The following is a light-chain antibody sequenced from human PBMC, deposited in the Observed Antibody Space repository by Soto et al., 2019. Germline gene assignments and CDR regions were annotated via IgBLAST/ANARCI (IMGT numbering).Light chain of an antibody. J-gene: IGLJ2*01. CDR3: QSYDRSLSGSV. Sequence: QSVLTQPPSVSGAPGQRVTISCTGSSSNIGAGYDVHWYQQVPGTAPKLLIHGNSNRPSGVPDRFSGSKSGTSASLAFTGLQAEDEADYYCQSYDRSLSGSVFGGGTKVTVL. V-gene: IGLV1-40*01. CDR1: SSNIGAGYD. CDR2: GNS.